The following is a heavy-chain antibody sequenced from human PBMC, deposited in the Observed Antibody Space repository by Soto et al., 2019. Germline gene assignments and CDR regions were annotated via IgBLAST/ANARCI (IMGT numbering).Heavy chain of an antibody. CDR3: ARETLTRMATIGSFDY. CDR2: ISSSGSTI. J-gene: IGHJ4*02. Sequence: EVQLVESGGGLVQPGGSLRLSCAASGFTFSSYEMNWVRQAPGKGLEWVSYISSSGSTIYYADSVKGRFTISRDNAKNSLYLQMNSLRAEDTAVYYCARETLTRMATIGSFDYWGQGTLVTVSS. D-gene: IGHD5-12*01. CDR1: GFTFSSYE. V-gene: IGHV3-48*03.